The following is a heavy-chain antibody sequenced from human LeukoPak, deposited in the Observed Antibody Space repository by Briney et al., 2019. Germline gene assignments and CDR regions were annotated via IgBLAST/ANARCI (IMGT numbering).Heavy chain of an antibody. CDR3: ARATGGDSSGYYPFIWYYYYMDV. D-gene: IGHD3-22*01. CDR1: GGSISSYY. V-gene: IGHV4-4*07. J-gene: IGHJ6*03. CDR2: IYTSGST. Sequence: SETLSLTCTVSGGSISSYYWSWIRQPAGKGLEWVGRIYTSGSTNYNPSLKSRVTMSVDTSKNQFSLKLSSVTAADTAVYYCARATGGDSSGYYPFIWYYYYMDVWGKGTTVTVSS.